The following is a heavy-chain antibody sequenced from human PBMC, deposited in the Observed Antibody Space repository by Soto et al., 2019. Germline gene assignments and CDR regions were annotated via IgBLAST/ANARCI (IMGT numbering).Heavy chain of an antibody. CDR3: ARDETADSYYCYSGLEV. CDR2: ILPIFGTT. J-gene: IGHJ6*02. Sequence: QVQLVQSGAEVKKPGSSVKVSCKASGGTFNTYNINWVRQAPGQGLEWMGGILPIFGTTNYAQRFQGTVTITADDSTSTADMELSSLTSEHTAVYYCARDETADSYYCYSGLEVWGQGTRVTVTS. V-gene: IGHV1-69*01. CDR1: GGTFNTYN. D-gene: IGHD2-21*02.